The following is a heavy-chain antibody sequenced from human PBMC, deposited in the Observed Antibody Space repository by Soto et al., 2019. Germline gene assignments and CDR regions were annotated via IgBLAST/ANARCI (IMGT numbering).Heavy chain of an antibody. J-gene: IGHJ6*02. Sequence: PGGSLRLSCAASGFTFSSYWMSWVRQAPGKGLEWVANIKQDGSEKYYVDSEKGRFTISRDNAKNSLYQQMNSLRAEDTAVYYCARDPIIVLVPAALRSYYYYGMDVWGQGTTVTVSS. D-gene: IGHD2-2*01. CDR3: ARDPIIVLVPAALRSYYYYGMDV. CDR2: IKQDGSEK. V-gene: IGHV3-7*01. CDR1: GFTFSSYW.